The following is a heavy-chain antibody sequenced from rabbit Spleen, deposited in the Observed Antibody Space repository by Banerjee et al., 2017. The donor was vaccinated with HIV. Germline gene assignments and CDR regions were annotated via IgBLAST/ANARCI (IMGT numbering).Heavy chain of an antibody. CDR1: GFSFSSSDY. CDR3: ARTTYGYDDYADLYYAAMDL. J-gene: IGHJ6*01. Sequence: QSLEESGGGLVQPEGSLALTCKASGFSFSSSDYMCWVRQAPGKGLEWIACINTRTGATAYANCAKGRFTISKTSSTTVTLQMTSLTAADTATYFCARTTYGYDDYADLYYAAMDLWGQGTLVTVS. D-gene: IGHD6-1*01. CDR2: INTRTGAT. V-gene: IGHV1S40*01.